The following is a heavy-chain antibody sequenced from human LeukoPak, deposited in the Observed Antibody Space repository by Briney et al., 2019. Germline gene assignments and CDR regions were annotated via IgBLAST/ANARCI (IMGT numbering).Heavy chain of an antibody. V-gene: IGHV3-7*01. J-gene: IGHJ4*02. CDR2: IKQDGSEI. CDR3: ARRYFDS. CDR1: GFTFSDYW. Sequence: GGSLRLSCAASGFTFSDYWMSWVRQAPGKGLEWVGNIKQDGSEIYYVASVKGRFTISRDNTKNSLYLQMNSLRAEDTAVYYCARRYFDSWGQGTLVTVSS.